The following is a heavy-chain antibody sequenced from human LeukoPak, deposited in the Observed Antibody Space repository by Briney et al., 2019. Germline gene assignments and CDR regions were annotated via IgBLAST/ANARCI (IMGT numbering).Heavy chain of an antibody. Sequence: GGSLRLSCAASGFTFSSYAMSWVRQAPGKGLEWVSAISGSGITTFYADSLKGRFTSSRDNSKNTLYLQMNSLGVEETAVYYCAKWKYSNSGIDDYWGQGTLVTVSS. D-gene: IGHD6-6*01. CDR1: GFTFSSYA. J-gene: IGHJ4*02. CDR3: AKWKYSNSGIDDY. CDR2: ISGSGITT. V-gene: IGHV3-23*01.